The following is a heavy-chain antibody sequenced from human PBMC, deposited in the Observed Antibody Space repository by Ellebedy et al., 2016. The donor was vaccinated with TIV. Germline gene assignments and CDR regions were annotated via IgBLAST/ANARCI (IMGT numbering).Heavy chain of an antibody. CDR2: LSWNSGSI. CDR1: GFIFHDYA. CDR3: AKDPFSGSFPTYNFDY. J-gene: IGHJ4*02. V-gene: IGHV3-9*01. Sequence: GGSLRLSXAASGFIFHDYAMHWVRQAPGKGLEWVSGLSWNSGSIGFADSVKGRFSISRDNANNSLYLQMNSLTAEDTALYYCAKDPFSGSFPTYNFDYWGQGALVTVSS. D-gene: IGHD1-26*01.